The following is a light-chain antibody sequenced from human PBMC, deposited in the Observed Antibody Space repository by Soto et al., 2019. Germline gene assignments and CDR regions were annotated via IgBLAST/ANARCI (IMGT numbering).Light chain of an antibody. V-gene: IGKV1-33*01. CDR2: DAS. Sequence: DIQITQSPSSLSSSVGDRVTITCHSSQDISNYLNWYQQKPGKAPKLLIYDASNLETGVPSRFSGSGSGTDFTFTISSLQPEDIATYYCQQYDNLPPYTFGQGTKVDIK. J-gene: IGKJ2*01. CDR3: QQYDNLPPYT. CDR1: QDISNY.